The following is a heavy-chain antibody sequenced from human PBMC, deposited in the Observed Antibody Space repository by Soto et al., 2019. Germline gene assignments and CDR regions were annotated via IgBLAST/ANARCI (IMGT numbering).Heavy chain of an antibody. J-gene: IGHJ3*01. V-gene: IGHV3-30*03. CDR3: PRDATGELGDAFDL. Sequence: QVQLVESGGGVVQPGRSLRLSCAASGFIFSSYGMHWVRQAPGKGLEWVTVISYDGSYKIYADSVKGRFTISRDNSQNTLYLQMSSLRVEDTAVYYCPRDATGELGDAFDLWGQGTMVTVS. CDR2: ISYDGSYK. D-gene: IGHD1-26*01. CDR1: GFIFSSYG.